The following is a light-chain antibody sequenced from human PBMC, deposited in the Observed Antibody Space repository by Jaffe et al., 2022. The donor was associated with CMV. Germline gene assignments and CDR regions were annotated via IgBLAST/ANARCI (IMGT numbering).Light chain of an antibody. CDR1: QTVSGTD. CDR2: DAS. J-gene: IGKJ4*01. CDR3: QQYGQQSRRSPLT. Sequence: EIVLTQSPDTLSLSPGERAILSCRASQTVSGTDLAWYQQKPGQAPRLLIYDASRRATGIPDRFSGGGSGIDFTLTISSLEPEDFAVYYCQQYGQQSRRSPLTFGGGTRVEI. V-gene: IGKV3-20*01.